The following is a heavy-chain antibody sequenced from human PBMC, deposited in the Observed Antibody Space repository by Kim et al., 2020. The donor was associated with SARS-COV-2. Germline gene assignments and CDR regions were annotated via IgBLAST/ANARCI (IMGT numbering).Heavy chain of an antibody. D-gene: IGHD3-10*01. CDR2: INHSGST. J-gene: IGHJ5*02. V-gene: IGHV4-34*01. CDR1: GGSFSGYY. CDR3: ARARRELAYYYGSGSYRRWFDP. Sequence: SETLSLTCAVYGGSFSGYYWSWIRQPPGKGLEWIGEINHSGSTNYNPSLKSRVTISVDTSKNQFSLKLSSVTAADTAVYYCARARRELAYYYGSGSYRRWFDPWGQGTLVTVSS.